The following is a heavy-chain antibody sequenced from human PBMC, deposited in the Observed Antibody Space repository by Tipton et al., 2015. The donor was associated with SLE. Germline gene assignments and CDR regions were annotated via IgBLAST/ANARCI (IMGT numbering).Heavy chain of an antibody. D-gene: IGHD1-1*01. J-gene: IGHJ4*02. Sequence: TLSLTCAVYGGSFSGYYWSWIRQPPGKGLEWIGEINHSGSTNYNPSLKSRVTISVDTSKNQFSLKLSSVTAADTAVYYCARVRLSPFLFDYWGQGTLVTVSS. CDR2: INHSGST. CDR1: GGSFSGYY. CDR3: ARVRLSPFLFDY. V-gene: IGHV4-34*01.